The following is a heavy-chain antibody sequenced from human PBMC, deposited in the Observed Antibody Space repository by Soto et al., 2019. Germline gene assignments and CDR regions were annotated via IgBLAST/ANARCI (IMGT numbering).Heavy chain of an antibody. CDR3: ARGGIVAVPAALSSYDDYTNYRFGS. V-gene: IGHV1-69*01. CDR2: IIHMFAAT. CDR1: GGSFSDFA. D-gene: IGHD2-15*01. J-gene: IGHJ4*02. Sequence: QVQLAQAGAEVRKPGSSVKVSCRAYGGSFSDFAFSRVRQATGQGIECMGGIIHMFAATKAAQSFQGRVAMSADASTRTVYLALSSLTSDDASVYYCARGGIVAVPAALSSYDDYTNYRFGSWGQGTLVSV.